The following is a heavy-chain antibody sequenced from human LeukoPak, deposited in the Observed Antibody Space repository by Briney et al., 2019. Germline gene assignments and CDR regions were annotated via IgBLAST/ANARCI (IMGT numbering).Heavy chain of an antibody. Sequence: SETLSLTCTVSGGSISSSSYYWGWIRQPPGKGLEWIGSIYFSGSTYYNPSLQSRVTMSVDTSKNQFSLKLNSVTAADTAVYYCARVSSSWPHYYFDYWGQGTRVTASS. J-gene: IGHJ4*02. V-gene: IGHV4-39*07. CDR2: IYFSGST. CDR1: GGSISSSSYY. D-gene: IGHD6-13*01. CDR3: ARVSSSWPHYYFDY.